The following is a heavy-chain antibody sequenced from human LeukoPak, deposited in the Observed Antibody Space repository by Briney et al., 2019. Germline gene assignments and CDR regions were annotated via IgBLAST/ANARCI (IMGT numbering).Heavy chain of an antibody. Sequence: GGSLRLSCAASGFTFSSYAMHWVRQAPGKGLEWVAVISYDGSNKYYADSVKGRFTISRDNSKNTLYLQMNSLRAEDTAVYYCARESDILTGYSERTDNHDAFDIWGQGTMVTVSS. D-gene: IGHD3-9*01. CDR2: ISYDGSNK. V-gene: IGHV3-30-3*01. J-gene: IGHJ3*02. CDR1: GFTFSSYA. CDR3: ARESDILTGYSERTDNHDAFDI.